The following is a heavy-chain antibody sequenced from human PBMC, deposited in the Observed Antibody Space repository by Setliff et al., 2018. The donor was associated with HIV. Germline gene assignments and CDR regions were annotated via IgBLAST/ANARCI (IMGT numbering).Heavy chain of an antibody. Sequence: SETLSLTCAVSGYSISSGYYWGWIRQPPGKGLEWIGTIYQSGSTYYNPSLKGRVTISLDTSKNQFSLKLSSVTAADTAVYYCARVSYDYASYYMDVWGKGTTVTVSS. V-gene: IGHV4-38-2*01. CDR3: ARVSYDYASYYMDV. D-gene: IGHD3-16*01. CDR2: IYQSGST. J-gene: IGHJ6*03. CDR1: GYSISSGYY.